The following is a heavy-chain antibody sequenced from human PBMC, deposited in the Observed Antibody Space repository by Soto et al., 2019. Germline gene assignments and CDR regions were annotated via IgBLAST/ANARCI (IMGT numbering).Heavy chain of an antibody. CDR1: GYTFTSYA. CDR3: ARGWQKGDFWSGYYPSRYYYGMEV. Sequence: PSVKVSCKASGYTFTSYAMHWVRQAPGQRLEWMGWINAGNGNTKYSQKFQGRVTITADESTSTAYMELSSLRSEDTAVYYCARGWQKGDFWSGYYPSRYYYGMEVWGQGTTVTVS. V-gene: IGHV1-3*01. D-gene: IGHD3-3*01. CDR2: INAGNGNT. J-gene: IGHJ6*01.